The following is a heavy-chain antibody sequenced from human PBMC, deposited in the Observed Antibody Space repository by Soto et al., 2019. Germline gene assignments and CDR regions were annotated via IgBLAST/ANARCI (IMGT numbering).Heavy chain of an antibody. D-gene: IGHD3-22*01. CDR3: ARDYYDSSGPEDAFDI. J-gene: IGHJ3*02. CDR2: IIPIFGTA. CDR1: GGTVSSYA. Sequence: ASVKVSCKTSGGTVSSYAISWVRQAPGQGLEWMGGIIPIFGTANYAQKFQGRVTITADESTSTAYMELSSLRSEDTAVYYCARDYYDSSGPEDAFDIWGQGTMVTVSS. V-gene: IGHV1-69*13.